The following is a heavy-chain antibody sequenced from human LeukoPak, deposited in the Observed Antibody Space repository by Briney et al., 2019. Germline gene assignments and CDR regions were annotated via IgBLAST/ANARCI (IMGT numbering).Heavy chain of an antibody. CDR2: ISSSGSTI. V-gene: IGHV3-48*03. CDR1: GFTFSSYE. CDR3: ATYLGITMVRGVPHDY. D-gene: IGHD3-10*01. Sequence: GGSLRLSCAASGFTFSSYEMNWVRQAPGKGLEWVSYISSSGSTIYYADSVKGRFTISRDNAKNSLYLQMNSLRAEDTAVYYCATYLGITMVRGVPHDYWAQGTLVTVSS. J-gene: IGHJ4*02.